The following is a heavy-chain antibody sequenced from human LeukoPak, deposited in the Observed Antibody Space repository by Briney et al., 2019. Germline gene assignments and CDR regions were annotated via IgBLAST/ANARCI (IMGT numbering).Heavy chain of an antibody. V-gene: IGHV1-2*02. D-gene: IGHD3/OR15-3a*01. J-gene: IGHJ4*02. CDR3: ARAPTPAPVDDLVY. CDR2: INPNSGGT. Sequence: ASVKVSCKASGYTFTDYYMHWVRQAPGQGLEWMGWINPNSGGTNYAQKFQGRVTTTRDTSISTAYMELSRLRSDDTAVYYCARAPTPAPVDDLVYWGQGTLVTVSS. CDR1: GYTFTDYY.